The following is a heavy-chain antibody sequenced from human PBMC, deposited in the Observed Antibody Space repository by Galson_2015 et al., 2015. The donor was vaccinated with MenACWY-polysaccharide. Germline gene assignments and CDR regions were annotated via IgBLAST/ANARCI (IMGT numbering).Heavy chain of an antibody. D-gene: IGHD3-3*01. CDR3: ATWNGRDY. CDR2: IKQDGTEK. Sequence: SLRLSCAGSGFTFRNYWMSWVRQAPGKGLEWVANIKQDGTEKYYVDSVKGRFTISRDNAKNSLYLQMISLRVEDTAVYYCATWNGRDYWGQGTLVTVSS. CDR1: GFTFRNYW. J-gene: IGHJ4*02. V-gene: IGHV3-7*01.